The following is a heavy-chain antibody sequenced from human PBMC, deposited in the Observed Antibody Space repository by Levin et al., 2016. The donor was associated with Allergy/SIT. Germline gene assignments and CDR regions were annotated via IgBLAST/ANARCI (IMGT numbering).Heavy chain of an antibody. Sequence: WIRQPPGKGLEWIGYFYNSGSTNYNPSLKSRVTISVDTSKNQISLKLTSVTAEDTAVYYCARGGQPLPPWADVFDIWGQGTMVTVSS. J-gene: IGHJ3*02. CDR3: ARGGQPLPPWADVFDI. CDR2: FYNSGST. D-gene: IGHD2-2*01. V-gene: IGHV4-59*01.